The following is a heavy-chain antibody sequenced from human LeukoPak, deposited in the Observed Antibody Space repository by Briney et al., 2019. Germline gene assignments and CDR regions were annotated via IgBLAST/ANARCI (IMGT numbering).Heavy chain of an antibody. V-gene: IGHV3-23*01. CDR1: GFTVSSNY. D-gene: IGHD3-22*01. CDR2: ISGRDSTT. CDR3: AKRDDSSGYYYFDY. J-gene: IGHJ4*02. Sequence: GGSLRLSCAASGFTVSSNYMSWVRQAPGKGLEWVSGISGRDSTTYYADSVKGRFTISRENSKNTLYLQMNSLRAEDTAVYYCAKRDDSSGYYYFDYWGQGTLVTVSS.